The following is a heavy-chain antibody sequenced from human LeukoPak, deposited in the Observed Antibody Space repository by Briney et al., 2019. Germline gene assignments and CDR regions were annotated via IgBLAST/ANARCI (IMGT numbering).Heavy chain of an antibody. CDR3: ARNRRLGGKNCSGGSCRTYYYYGMDV. CDR1: GGSFSGYY. V-gene: IGHV4-34*01. J-gene: IGHJ6*02. CDR2: INHSGST. D-gene: IGHD2-15*01. Sequence: SETLSLTCAVYGGSFSGYYWSWIRQPPGKGLEWIGEINHSGSTNYNPSLKSRVTISVDTSRNQFSLKLSSVAAADTAVYYCARNRRLGGKNCSGGSCRTYYYYGMDVWGQGTTVTVSS.